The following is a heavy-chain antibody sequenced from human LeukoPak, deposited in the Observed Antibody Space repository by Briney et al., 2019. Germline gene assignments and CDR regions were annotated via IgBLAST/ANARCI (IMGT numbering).Heavy chain of an antibody. CDR3: ARGGSGSYYVGPFDY. J-gene: IGHJ4*02. V-gene: IGHV4-30-4*08. CDR2: IYYSGST. D-gene: IGHD1-26*01. Sequence: PSQTLSLTCTVSGGSISSGDYYWSWIRQPPGKGLEWIGYIYYSGSTYYNPSLKSRVTISVDTSNNQFSLKLSSVTAADTAVYYCARGGSGSYYVGPFDYWGQGTLVTVSS. CDR1: GGSISSGDYY.